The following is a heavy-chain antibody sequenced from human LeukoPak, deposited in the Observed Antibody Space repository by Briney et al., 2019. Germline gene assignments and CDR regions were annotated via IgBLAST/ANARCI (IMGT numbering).Heavy chain of an antibody. Sequence: RSGGSLRLSCAASGFTFGSYAMSWVRQAPGKGLEWVSAISGSGGSTYYADSVKGRFTISRDNSKNTLYLQMNSLRAEDTAVYYCAKDGHSGSYSAFDIWGQGTMVTVSS. CDR3: AKDGHSGSYSAFDI. D-gene: IGHD1-26*01. V-gene: IGHV3-23*01. CDR1: GFTFGSYA. J-gene: IGHJ3*02. CDR2: ISGSGGST.